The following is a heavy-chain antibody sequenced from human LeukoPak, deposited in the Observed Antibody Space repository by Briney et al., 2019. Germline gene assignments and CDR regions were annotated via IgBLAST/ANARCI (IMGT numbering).Heavy chain of an antibody. D-gene: IGHD3-22*01. Sequence: ASVKVSCKASGYIFTGYYMHWVRQAPGQGLEWMGWINPNSGGTNYAQRFQGRVTMTRDTSISTAYMELSRLRSDDTAVYYCARARSSGYYYLFDYWGQGTLVTVSS. CDR2: INPNSGGT. J-gene: IGHJ4*02. V-gene: IGHV1-2*02. CDR1: GYIFTGYY. CDR3: ARARSSGYYYLFDY.